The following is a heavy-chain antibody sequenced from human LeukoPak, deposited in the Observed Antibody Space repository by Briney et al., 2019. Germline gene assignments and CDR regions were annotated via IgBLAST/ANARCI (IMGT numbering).Heavy chain of an antibody. V-gene: IGHV3-23*01. Sequence: GGSLRLSCAASGFTLSSHSMTWVRQAPGKGPEWVSAISGRGATDYADSVKGWFTISRDTSNNTLFLQLNNLRDEDTALYYCARRRLDSSGYFDCWGQGTLVTVSS. CDR1: GFTLSSHS. CDR3: ARRRLDSSGYFDC. J-gene: IGHJ4*02. D-gene: IGHD3-22*01. CDR2: ISGRGAT.